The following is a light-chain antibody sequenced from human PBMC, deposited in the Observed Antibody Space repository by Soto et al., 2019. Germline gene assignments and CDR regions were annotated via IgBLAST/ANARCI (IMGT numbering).Light chain of an antibody. CDR1: QTISSY. J-gene: IGKJ1*01. CDR2: AAS. CDR3: QQCDSAPPT. V-gene: IGKV1-39*01. Sequence: DIQMTQSPSSLSASVGDRVTITCRASQTISSYLRWYQQKPGKAPKLLIYAASSLQSGVPSRFSGSGSGTDFTLTISSLQPEDFATYYCQQCDSAPPTFGQGTQVDVK.